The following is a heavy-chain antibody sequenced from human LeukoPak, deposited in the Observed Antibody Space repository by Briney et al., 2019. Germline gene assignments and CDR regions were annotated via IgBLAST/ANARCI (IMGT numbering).Heavy chain of an antibody. V-gene: IGHV4-34*01. D-gene: IGHD4-17*01. Sequence: PSETLSLTXAVYGGSFSGYYWSWIRQPPGKGLEWIGEINHSGSTNYNPSLTSRVTISVDTSKNQFSLKLSSVTAADTAVYYCARGDYGDYYWYFDLWGRGTLVTVSS. CDR1: GGSFSGYY. J-gene: IGHJ2*01. CDR2: INHSGST. CDR3: ARGDYGDYYWYFDL.